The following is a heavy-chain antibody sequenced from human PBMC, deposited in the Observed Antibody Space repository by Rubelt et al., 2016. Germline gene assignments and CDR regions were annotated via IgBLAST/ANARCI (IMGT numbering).Heavy chain of an antibody. CDR1: GYTFTSHS. CDR3: ARDEDV. Sequence: QVQLVQYGSELKQPGASVKVFCKASGYTFTSHSMNWVRQAPGQGLEWMGWISAANDNTRYSEKFQGRITITKDTSASTAYMDLSSVTYEDTAVYYWARDEDVWGQGTTVTVSS. V-gene: IGHV1-3*01. J-gene: IGHJ6*02. CDR2: ISAANDNT.